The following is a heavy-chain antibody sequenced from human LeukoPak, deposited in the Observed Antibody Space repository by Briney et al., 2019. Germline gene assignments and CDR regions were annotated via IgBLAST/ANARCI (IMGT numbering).Heavy chain of an antibody. CDR2: IYNSVNT. Sequence: SETLSLTCTVSGGSIGSFYWIWIRQPAGKGLEWIGRIYNSVNTNYNPSLKSRVTMSVDTSKNQFSLELSSVTAADTAFNYCARGGKYTSSLNALDIWGQGTMVTVSS. J-gene: IGHJ3*02. CDR1: GGSIGSFY. CDR3: ARGGKYTSSLNALDI. D-gene: IGHD2-2*01. V-gene: IGHV4-4*07.